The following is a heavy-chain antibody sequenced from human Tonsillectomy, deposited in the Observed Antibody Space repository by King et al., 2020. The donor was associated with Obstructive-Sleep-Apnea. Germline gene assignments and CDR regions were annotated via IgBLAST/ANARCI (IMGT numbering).Heavy chain of an antibody. D-gene: IGHD2-15*01. CDR2: IGTAGDT. CDR1: GFTFSSYD. V-gene: IGHV3-13*04. CDR3: ARGGRYCSGGSCYEGTSLDY. Sequence: VQLVESGGGLVQPGGSLRLSCAASGFTFSSYDMHWVRQATGKGLEWVSAIGTAGDTYYPGSVKGRFTISRENAKNSLYLQMNSLRAGDTAVYYCARGGRYCSGGSCYEGTSLDYWGQGTLVTVSS. J-gene: IGHJ4*02.